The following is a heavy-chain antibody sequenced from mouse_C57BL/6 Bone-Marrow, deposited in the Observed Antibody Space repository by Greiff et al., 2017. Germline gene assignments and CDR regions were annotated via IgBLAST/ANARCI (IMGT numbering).Heavy chain of an antibody. CDR1: GFTFSDYG. V-gene: IGHV5-17*01. J-gene: IGHJ2*01. Sequence: EVKLVESGGGLVKPGGSLKLSCAASGFTFSDYGMHWVRQAPEKGLEWVAYISSGSSTIYYADTVKGRFTISRDNAKNTLFLQMTSLRSEDTAMYYCARPLYYGSSYGYFDYWGQGTTLTVSS. CDR2: ISSGSSTI. D-gene: IGHD1-1*01. CDR3: ARPLYYGSSYGYFDY.